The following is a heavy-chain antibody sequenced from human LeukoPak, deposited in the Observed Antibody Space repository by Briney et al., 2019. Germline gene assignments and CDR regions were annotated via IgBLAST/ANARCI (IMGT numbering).Heavy chain of an antibody. J-gene: IGHJ4*02. D-gene: IGHD3-3*01. CDR3: ARVDYDLWSGYFRAIDY. V-gene: IGHV4-59*01. CDR1: GGSISSYY. Sequence: PSETLSLTCTVSGGSISSYYWSWIRQPPGKGLELIGFIYYSGSTNYNPSLKSRVTISVDTSRNQFSLKLTSVTAADTAVYYCARVDYDLWSGYFRAIDYWGQGTLVTVSS. CDR2: IYYSGST.